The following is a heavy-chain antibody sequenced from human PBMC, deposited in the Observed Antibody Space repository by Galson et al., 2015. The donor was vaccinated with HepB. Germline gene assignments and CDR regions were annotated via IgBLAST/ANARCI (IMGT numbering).Heavy chain of an antibody. V-gene: IGHV3-53*04. CDR3: ARDQYYYDSSGYGRVWYFDL. CDR2: LYSGGST. D-gene: IGHD3-22*01. J-gene: IGHJ2*01. CDR1: GFTFSSYS. Sequence: SLRLSCAASGFTFSSYSMSWVRQAPGKGLEWVSVLYSGGSTYYADSVKGRFTISRHNSKNTLYLQMNSLRAEDTAVYYCARDQYYYDSSGYGRVWYFDLWGRGTLVTVSS.